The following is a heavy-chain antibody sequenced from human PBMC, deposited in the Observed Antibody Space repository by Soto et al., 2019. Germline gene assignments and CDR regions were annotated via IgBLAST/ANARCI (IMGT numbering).Heavy chain of an antibody. Sequence: EVQLVESGGGLVQPGGSLRLSCAASGFTFSNFWMHWVRQAPGKGLEWVSRASPDGTSTSYAGSVKGRFTISRDNAKNTLFMEVNSLRAEDTAVYDCTRHGSGDYFFFDPWSQRSLVTV. CDR3: TRHGSGDYFFFDP. CDR2: ASPDGTST. CDR1: GFTFSNFW. J-gene: IGHJ5*02. D-gene: IGHD4-17*01. V-gene: IGHV3-74*01.